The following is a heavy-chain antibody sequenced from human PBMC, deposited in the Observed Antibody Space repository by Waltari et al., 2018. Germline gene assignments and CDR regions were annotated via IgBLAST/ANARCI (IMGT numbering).Heavy chain of an antibody. D-gene: IGHD3-10*01. Sequence: EVKLVESGGALAQPGGYLRLSCQSSGCTFSRYWRSWVRQTPGKGLEWVANINYDGRQKYYVDFVKGRVAISRDNAKNSVYLQMNSLRVEDTAIYYCAKSRGFEYWGQGALITVSS. J-gene: IGHJ4*02. CDR3: AKSRGFEY. CDR1: GCTFSRYW. V-gene: IGHV3-7*01. CDR2: INYDGRQK.